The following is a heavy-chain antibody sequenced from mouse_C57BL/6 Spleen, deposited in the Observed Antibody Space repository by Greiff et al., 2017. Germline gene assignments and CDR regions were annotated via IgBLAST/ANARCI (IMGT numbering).Heavy chain of an antibody. V-gene: IGHV1-82*01. D-gene: IGHD1-1*01. CDR3: ARRITTVVARYVDV. J-gene: IGHJ1*03. Sequence: VQLQQSGPELVKPGASVKISCKASGYAFSSSWMNWVKQRPGKGLEWIGRIYPGDGDTNYNGKFKGKATLTADKSSSTAYMQLSSLTSEDSAVYFCARRITTVVARYVDVWGTGTTVTVSS. CDR2: IYPGDGDT. CDR1: GYAFSSSW.